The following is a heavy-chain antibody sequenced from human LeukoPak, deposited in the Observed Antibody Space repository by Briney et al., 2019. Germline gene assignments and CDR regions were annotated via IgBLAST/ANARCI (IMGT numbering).Heavy chain of an antibody. CDR1: GGSFSGYY. CDR3: ARGSNYYDSSGYDPHFDY. Sequence: ASETLSLTCAVYGGSFSGYYWSWIRQPPGKGLEWIGEITHSGSTNDNPSLKSRVTISVDTSKHQFSLKLSSVTAADTAVYYCARGSNYYDSSGYDPHFDYWGQGALVTVSS. D-gene: IGHD3-22*01. CDR2: ITHSGST. V-gene: IGHV4-34*01. J-gene: IGHJ4*02.